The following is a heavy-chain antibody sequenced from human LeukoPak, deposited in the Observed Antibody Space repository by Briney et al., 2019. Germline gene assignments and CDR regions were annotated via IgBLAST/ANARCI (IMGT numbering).Heavy chain of an antibody. V-gene: IGHV1-69*04. D-gene: IGHD7-27*01. Sequence: ASVKVSCKASGGTFSSYTISWVRQAPGQGLEWMGRIIPILGIANYAQKFQGRVTITADKSTSTAYMGLSSLRSEDTAVYYCARDGEISLWFDPWGQGTLVTVSS. CDR2: IIPILGIA. J-gene: IGHJ5*02. CDR3: ARDGEISLWFDP. CDR1: GGTFSSYT.